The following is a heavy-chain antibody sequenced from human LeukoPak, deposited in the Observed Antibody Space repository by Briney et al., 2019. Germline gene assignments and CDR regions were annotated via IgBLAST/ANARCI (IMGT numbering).Heavy chain of an antibody. J-gene: IGHJ5*02. D-gene: IGHD6-13*01. Sequence: GASVKVSCKASGYTFTSYDINSVRQATGQGLEWMGWMNPNSGNTGYAQKFQGRVTITRNTSISTAYMELSSLRSEDTAVYYCARLIYSSSWSRFDPWGQGTLVTVSS. CDR3: ARLIYSSSWSRFDP. CDR1: GYTFTSYD. CDR2: MNPNSGNT. V-gene: IGHV1-8*03.